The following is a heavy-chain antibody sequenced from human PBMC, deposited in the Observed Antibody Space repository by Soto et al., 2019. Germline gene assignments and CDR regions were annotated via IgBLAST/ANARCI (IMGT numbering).Heavy chain of an antibody. CDR1: GFTVSGTY. V-gene: IGHV3-53*02. CDR3: ARDGGSGSYNQDFYYYGMDV. CDR2: IYTGDTT. J-gene: IGHJ6*02. D-gene: IGHD3-10*01. Sequence: EVQLVETGGGLIQPGGSLRLSCAASGFTVSGTYMTWVRQAPGKGLEWVSFIYTGDTTYYADSVKGRFTISRDNSKNRRYLQMNSLRAEDTAVYYCARDGGSGSYNQDFYYYGMDVWGQGTTVTVSS.